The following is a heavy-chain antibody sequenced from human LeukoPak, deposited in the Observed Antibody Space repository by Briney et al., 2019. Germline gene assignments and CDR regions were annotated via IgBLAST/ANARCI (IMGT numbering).Heavy chain of an antibody. J-gene: IGHJ5*02. V-gene: IGHV4-59*01. CDR2: IYYSGST. CDR1: GGSISSYY. D-gene: IGHD3-16*02. CDR3: ARSVGELSFNWFDP. Sequence: PSETLSLTCTVSGGSISSYYWSWIRQPPGKELEWIGYIYYSGSTNYNPSLKSRVTISVDTSKNQFSLKLSSVTAADTAVYYCARSVGELSFNWFDPWGQGPVVTVSS.